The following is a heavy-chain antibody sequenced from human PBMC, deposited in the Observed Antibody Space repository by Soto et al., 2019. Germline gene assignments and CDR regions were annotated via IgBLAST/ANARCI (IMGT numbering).Heavy chain of an antibody. CDR2: IYYSGST. V-gene: IGHV4-59*01. CDR3: ARSRYTSGWWTPPFDF. CDR1: GGSISSYY. D-gene: IGHD6-19*01. Sequence: QVQLQESGPGLVKPSESLSLTCAVSGGSISSYYWSWIRQPPGKGLEWIGYIYYSGSTNYNPSLKSRVTISVDTYKKPFSLKLTSVTAADTAVYYCARSRYTSGWWTPPFDFWGQGTLVTVSS. J-gene: IGHJ4*02.